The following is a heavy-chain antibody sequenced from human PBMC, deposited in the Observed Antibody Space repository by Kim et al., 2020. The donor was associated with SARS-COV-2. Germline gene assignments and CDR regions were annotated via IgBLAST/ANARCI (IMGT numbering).Heavy chain of an antibody. CDR2: IVPMFGPA. CDR3: ARDRVRGFSAFDH. D-gene: IGHD5-18*01. J-gene: IGHJ4*02. Sequence: SVKVSCKTSGATFSTYSYGISWVRQAPGDGLEWGGGIVPMFGPAKYAQKFQGRVTITADESTSTAYMELTSLTAEDTAIYYCARDRVRGFSAFDHWGQG. CDR1: GATFSTYS. V-gene: IGHV1-69*13.